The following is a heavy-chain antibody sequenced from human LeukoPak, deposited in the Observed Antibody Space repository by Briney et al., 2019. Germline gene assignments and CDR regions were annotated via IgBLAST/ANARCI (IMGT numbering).Heavy chain of an antibody. V-gene: IGHV4-59*08. CDR1: GGSISYYY. CDR3: VRHAATRHNYGMDV. Sequence: SETLSLTCTVSGGSISYYYWSWIRQPPGKGLKWIGHIYHSGSTNYNPSFKSRVTISVDTSKNHFSLYLSSVTAADTAVYYCVRHAATRHNYGMDVWGQGTTVTVSS. J-gene: IGHJ6*02. CDR2: IYHSGST. D-gene: IGHD6-13*01.